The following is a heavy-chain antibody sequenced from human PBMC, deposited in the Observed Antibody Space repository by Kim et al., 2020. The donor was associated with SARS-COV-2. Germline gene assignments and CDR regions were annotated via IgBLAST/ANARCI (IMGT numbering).Heavy chain of an antibody. V-gene: IGHV1-18*01. D-gene: IGHD3-10*01. Sequence: ASVKVSCKASGYTFTSYGISWVRQAPGQGLEWMGWISAYNGNTNYAQKLQGRVTMTTDTSTSTAYMELRSLRSDDTAVYYCARDGGIMGFGELRAFCNYWGQGTLVTVSS. CDR2: ISAYNGNT. J-gene: IGHJ4*02. CDR1: GYTFTSYG. CDR3: ARDGGIMGFGELRAFCNY.